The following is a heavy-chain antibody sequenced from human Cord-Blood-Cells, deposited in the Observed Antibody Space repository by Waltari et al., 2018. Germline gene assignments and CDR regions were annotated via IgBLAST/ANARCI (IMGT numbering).Heavy chain of an antibody. D-gene: IGHD3-10*01. CDR3: ARDLGYYGSGSYWYFDL. CDR1: GGTFSSYA. CDR2: IIPILGTA. J-gene: IGHJ2*01. Sequence: QVQLVQSGAEVKKPGSSVKVSCKAAGGTFSSYAISWVRQAPGQGLEWMGGIIPILGTANDAQKFQGRVTITADESTSTAYMELSSLRSEDTAVYYCARDLGYYGSGSYWYFDLWGRGTLVTVSS. V-gene: IGHV1-69*01.